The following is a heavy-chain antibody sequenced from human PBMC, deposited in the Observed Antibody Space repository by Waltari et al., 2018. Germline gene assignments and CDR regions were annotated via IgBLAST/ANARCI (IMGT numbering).Heavy chain of an antibody. CDR2: ISSSSSYI. J-gene: IGHJ6*03. Sequence: EVQLVESGGGLVKPGGSLRLSCAASGFTFSSYSMNWVRQAPGKGLEWVSSISSSSSYIYYADSVKGRFTISRDNAKNSLYLQMNSLRAEDTAVYYCAREYMDILVVPAAFYYYYMDVWGKGTTVTISS. CDR3: AREYMDILVVPAAFYYYYMDV. CDR1: GFTFSSYS. V-gene: IGHV3-21*01. D-gene: IGHD2-2*03.